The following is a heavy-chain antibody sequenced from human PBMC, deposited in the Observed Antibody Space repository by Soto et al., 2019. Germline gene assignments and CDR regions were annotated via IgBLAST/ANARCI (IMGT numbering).Heavy chain of an antibody. V-gene: IGHV1-8*01. D-gene: IGHD2-15*01. CDR3: ARVFSGGPPHTIYYYYYYMDV. J-gene: IGHJ6*03. Sequence: ASVKVSCKASGYTFTSYDINWVRQATGQGLEWMGWMNPNSGNTGYAQKFQGRVTMTRNTSISTAYMELSSLRSEDTAVYYCARVFSGGPPHTIYYYYYYMDVWGKGTTVTVSS. CDR2: MNPNSGNT. CDR1: GYTFTSYD.